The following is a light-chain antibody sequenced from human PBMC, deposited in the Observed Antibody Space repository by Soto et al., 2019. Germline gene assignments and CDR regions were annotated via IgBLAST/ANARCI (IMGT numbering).Light chain of an antibody. CDR1: TSDVGNYNY. CDR3: SSYTGTGTLV. V-gene: IGLV2-14*01. Sequence: QSVLTQPASVSGSPGQSITISCTGTTSDVGNYNYFSWYQQHPGKAPKLMIYDVSNRPSGVSNRFSGSKSGNTASLTISGLQAEDEADYYCSSYTGTGTLVFGTGTKLTVL. CDR2: DVS. J-gene: IGLJ1*01.